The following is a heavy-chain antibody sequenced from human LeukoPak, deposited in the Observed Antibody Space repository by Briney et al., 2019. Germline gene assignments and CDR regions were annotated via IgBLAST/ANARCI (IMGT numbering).Heavy chain of an antibody. CDR1: GYTFTSYD. J-gene: IGHJ4*02. D-gene: IGHD5-18*01. CDR3: ARGAVDTAMALEFDY. Sequence: ASVKVSCKASGYTFTSYDINWVRQATGQGLEWMGWMNPNSGNTGYAQKFQGRVTMTRNTSISTAYMELRSLRSDDTAVYYCARGAVDTAMALEFDYWGQGTLVTVSS. CDR2: MNPNSGNT. V-gene: IGHV1-8*01.